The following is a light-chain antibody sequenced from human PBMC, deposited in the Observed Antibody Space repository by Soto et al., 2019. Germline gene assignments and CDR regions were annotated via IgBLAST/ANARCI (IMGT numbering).Light chain of an antibody. CDR2: EVT. CDR1: SSDVGGYNY. J-gene: IGLJ2*01. Sequence: QSALTQPPSASGSPGQSVTISCTGTSSDVGGYNYVSWYQHHPGKAPKLMIYEVTRRPSGVPDRFSGSRSGNTASLTVSGLQADDEADYYCSSYAGSNSFDVVFGGGTKVTVL. CDR3: SSYAGSNSFDVV. V-gene: IGLV2-8*01.